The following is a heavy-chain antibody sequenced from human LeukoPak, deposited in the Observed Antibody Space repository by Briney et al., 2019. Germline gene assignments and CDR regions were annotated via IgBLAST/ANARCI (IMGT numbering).Heavy chain of an antibody. CDR2: IKQDEGEK. D-gene: IGHD4-11*01. CDR3: ARESAYRRYDYYHYMDV. CDR1: GFTFSSYW. V-gene: IGHV3-7*01. J-gene: IGHJ6*03. Sequence: GGSLRLSRAASGFTFSSYWMSWVRQAPGKGLEWVANIKQDEGEKYYVDSVKGRFTVSRDNAKNSLHLQMNSLRAEDTAVYYCARESAYRRYDYYHYMDVWGEGTTVTVS.